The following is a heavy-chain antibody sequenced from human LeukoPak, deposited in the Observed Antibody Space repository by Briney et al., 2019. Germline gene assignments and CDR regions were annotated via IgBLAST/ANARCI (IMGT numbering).Heavy chain of an antibody. Sequence: GSVKISCKASGYTFTDYYINWVRQAPGQRGEWVGWINPYSGDKHYAQEFQGRVTVTRVTSISTVYMDLRIPRSDVTAVYYGARLPRDGYSYWGQGTLVTVSS. D-gene: IGHD5-24*01. V-gene: IGHV1-2*02. CDR2: INPYSGDK. J-gene: IGHJ4*02. CDR3: ARLPRDGYSY. CDR1: GYTFTDYY.